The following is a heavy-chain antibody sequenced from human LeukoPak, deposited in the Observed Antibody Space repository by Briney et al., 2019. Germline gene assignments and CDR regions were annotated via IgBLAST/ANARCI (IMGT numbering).Heavy chain of an antibody. V-gene: IGHV3-30*02. CDR2: IRYDGNNE. D-gene: IGHD5-24*01. CDR1: GFIFTTRA. Sequence: PGGSLRLSCAASGFIFTTRAMHWVRQAPGKGLEWVAYIRYDGNNENYADSVKGRFTISRDNSKDMLYLQMNSLRAEDTAVYFCAREGGDGSNYFDYWGQGTLVTVSS. J-gene: IGHJ4*02. CDR3: AREGGDGSNYFDY.